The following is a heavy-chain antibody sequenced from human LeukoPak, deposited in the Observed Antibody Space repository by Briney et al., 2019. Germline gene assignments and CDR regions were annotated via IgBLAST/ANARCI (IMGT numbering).Heavy chain of an antibody. D-gene: IGHD2-21*02. CDR2: INPNSGGT. CDR3: ARPYTYCGGDCPFDY. V-gene: IGHV1-2*02. Sequence: GASVKVSCKASGYTFTGYYMHWVRQAPGQGLEWMGWINPNSGGTNYAQKFQGRVTMTRDTSISTAYMELSRLRSDDTAVYYCARPYTYCGGDCPFDYWGQGTLVTVSS. J-gene: IGHJ4*02. CDR1: GYTFTGYY.